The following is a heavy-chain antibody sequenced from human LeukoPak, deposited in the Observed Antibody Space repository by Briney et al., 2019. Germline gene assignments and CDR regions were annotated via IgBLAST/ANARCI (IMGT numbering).Heavy chain of an antibody. V-gene: IGHV5-51*01. CDR1: GDSFTSYW. Sequence: GESLQISCNGAGDSFTSYWIGWGRPMAGKGLEWMGIMYPGDSDTRYSPSFQGQVTISADKSISTAYLQWSSLKASDTAMYYCARQGDSSGYYEFDYWGQGTLVTVSS. D-gene: IGHD3-22*01. CDR2: MYPGDSDT. J-gene: IGHJ4*02. CDR3: ARQGDSSGYYEFDY.